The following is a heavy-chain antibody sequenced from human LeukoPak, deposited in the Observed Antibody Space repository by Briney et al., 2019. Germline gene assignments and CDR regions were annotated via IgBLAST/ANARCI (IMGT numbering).Heavy chain of an antibody. Sequence: SQTLSLTCTVSGGSISSGSYYWSWIRQPAGKGLEWIGRIYTSGSTNYNPSLKSRVTISVDTSKNQFSLKLSSVTAADTAVYHCARGLAAAGIMDAEYFQHWGQGTLVTVSS. CDR2: IYTSGST. J-gene: IGHJ1*01. CDR1: GGSISSGSYY. CDR3: ARGLAAAGIMDAEYFQH. D-gene: IGHD6-13*01. V-gene: IGHV4-61*02.